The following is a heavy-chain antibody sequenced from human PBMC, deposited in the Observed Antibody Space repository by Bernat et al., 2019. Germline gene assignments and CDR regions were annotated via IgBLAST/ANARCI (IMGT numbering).Heavy chain of an antibody. CDR3: ARGGYCSSTSCYVGYFDY. CDR2: IKEDGSEK. CDR1: GFTFSNYW. V-gene: IGHV3-7*04. J-gene: IGHJ4*02. Sequence: EVQLVESGGGLVQPGRSLRLSCTASGFTFSNYWMSWLRQAPGKGLDWVANIKEDGSEKYYVDSVKGRFTISRDNAKNSLYLQMNSLRAEDTAVYYCARGGYCSSTSCYVGYFDYWGQGTLVPVSS. D-gene: IGHD2-2*01.